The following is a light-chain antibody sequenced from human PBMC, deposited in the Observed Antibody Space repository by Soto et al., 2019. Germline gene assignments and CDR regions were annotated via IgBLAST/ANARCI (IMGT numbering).Light chain of an antibody. CDR2: GNT. Sequence: QSVLTQPPSVSGAPGQRVTISCTGSSSSIGAGYDVHWYQQLPGTAPTLLISGNTDRPSGVPDRFSGSKSGTSASLAITGLQTEDDADYYCQSFDRSLTAWVFGGGTKLTVL. CDR3: QSFDRSLTAWV. J-gene: IGLJ3*02. CDR1: SSSIGAGYD. V-gene: IGLV1-40*01.